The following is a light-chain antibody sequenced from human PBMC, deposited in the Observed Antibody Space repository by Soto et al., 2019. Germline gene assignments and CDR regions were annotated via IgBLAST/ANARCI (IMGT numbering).Light chain of an antibody. CDR3: EQYGSSGT. Sequence: EIVLTQSPATPSLSPTERATLSCRASQSVSSNLAWYQQKPGQAPRLLIYGASNRATGIPDRFSGSGSGTDFTLTISRLEPEDFAVYYCEQYGSSGTFGQGTKVDNK. CDR2: GAS. V-gene: IGKV3-20*01. CDR1: QSVSSN. J-gene: IGKJ1*01.